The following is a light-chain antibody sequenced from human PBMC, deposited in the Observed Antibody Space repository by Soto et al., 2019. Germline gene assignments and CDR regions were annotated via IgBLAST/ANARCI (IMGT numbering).Light chain of an antibody. Sequence: QTVVTQEPSFSVSPGGTVTLTCGLSSGSVSTSYYPSWYQQTPGQAPRTLIDSTNTRSSGVPDRFSGSILGNKAALTITGAQADDESDYYCVLYMGSGIRVFGGGNKVTVL. V-gene: IGLV8-61*01. CDR1: SGSVSTSYY. CDR2: STN. J-gene: IGLJ3*02. CDR3: VLYMGSGIRV.